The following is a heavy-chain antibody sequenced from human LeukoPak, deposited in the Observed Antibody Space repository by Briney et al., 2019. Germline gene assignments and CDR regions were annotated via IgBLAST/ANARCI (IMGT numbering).Heavy chain of an antibody. V-gene: IGHV3-7*01. CDR2: INQDGSEK. Sequence: PGGSLRLSPAASGFTFSTYWMTWVRQAPGKGLEWVANINQDGSEKYYVDSVKGRFTISRDNAKNSLYLQMNSLRAEDTAVYYCAGGTYTLDFWGQGTLVTVSS. CDR3: AGGTYTLDF. D-gene: IGHD1-26*01. J-gene: IGHJ4*02. CDR1: GFTFSTYW.